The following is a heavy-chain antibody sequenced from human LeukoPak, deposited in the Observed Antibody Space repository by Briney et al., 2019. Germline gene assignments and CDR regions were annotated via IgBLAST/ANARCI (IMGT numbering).Heavy chain of an antibody. J-gene: IGHJ4*02. CDR3: AREASGYYHVFDS. V-gene: IGHV3-11*04. CDR1: GINLSTYF. Sequence: PGGSLRLSCEASGINLSTYFISWIRQAPGKGLEWVSYITNSGRSTKDADAVKGRFTISRDNTKQSVYLEMLDMSVVATADYYCAREASGYYHVFDSWGQGTLVTVSS. CDR2: ITNSGRST. D-gene: IGHD5-12*01.